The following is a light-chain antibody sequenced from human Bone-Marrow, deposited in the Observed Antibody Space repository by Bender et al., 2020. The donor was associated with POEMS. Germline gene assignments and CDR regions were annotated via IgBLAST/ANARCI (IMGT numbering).Light chain of an antibody. Sequence: SYELTQPLSVSVAPGQTANITCRGNNVATQNVHWYQKTPGQAPVLVIYRDLIRPSVIPERFSGSKSGNTSTLTITSAQGGDEADYDCQVWDTDTYVFGPGTTVTVL. CDR1: NVATQN. CDR2: RDL. J-gene: IGLJ1*01. CDR3: QVWDTDTYV. V-gene: IGLV3-9*01.